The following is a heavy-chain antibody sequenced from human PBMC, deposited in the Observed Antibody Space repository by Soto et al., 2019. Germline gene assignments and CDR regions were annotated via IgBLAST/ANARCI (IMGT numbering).Heavy chain of an antibody. V-gene: IGHV1-2*04. CDR2: INPNSGGT. CDR3: ARVPRVGATDRGAFDI. CDR1: GYTFTGYY. Sequence: VASVKVSCKASGYTFTGYYMHWVRQAPGQGLEWMGWINPNSGGTNYAQKFQGWVTMTRDTSISTAYMELSRLRSDDTAVYYCARVPRVGATDRGAFDIWGQGTMVTVSS. J-gene: IGHJ3*02. D-gene: IGHD1-26*01.